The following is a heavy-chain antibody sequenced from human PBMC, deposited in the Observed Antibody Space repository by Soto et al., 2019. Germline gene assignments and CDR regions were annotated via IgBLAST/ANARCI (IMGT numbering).Heavy chain of an antibody. CDR3: AKGGLGYCSSTSCSKFDP. CDR1: GFTFSSYA. Sequence: GGSLRLSCAASGFTFSSYAMSWVRQAPGKGLEWVSAISGSGGSTYYADSVKGRFTISRDNSKNTLYLQMNSLRAEDTAVYYCAKGGLGYCSSTSCSKFDPWGQGTLVTVSS. J-gene: IGHJ5*02. D-gene: IGHD2-2*01. V-gene: IGHV3-23*01. CDR2: ISGSGGST.